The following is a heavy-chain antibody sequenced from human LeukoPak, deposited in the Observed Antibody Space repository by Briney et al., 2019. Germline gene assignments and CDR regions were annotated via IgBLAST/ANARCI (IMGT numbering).Heavy chain of an antibody. CDR3: ARSDRVGANEY. V-gene: IGHV1-46*01. CDR2: INPSGGST. J-gene: IGHJ4*02. Sequence: GASVKVSCKASGYTFTSYYMHWVRQAPGQGLEWMGIINPSGGSTSYAQKFQGRVTMTRDMSTSTVYMELGSLRSEDTAVYYCARSDRVGANEYWGQGTLVTVSS. D-gene: IGHD1-26*01. CDR1: GYTFTSYY.